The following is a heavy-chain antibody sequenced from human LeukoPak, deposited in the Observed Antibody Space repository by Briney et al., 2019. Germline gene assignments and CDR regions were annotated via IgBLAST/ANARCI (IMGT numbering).Heavy chain of an antibody. CDR1: GFTFDDYA. Sequence: GRSLRLSCAASGFTFDDYAMHWVRQAPGKGLEGVSGISWNSGSIDYADSVKGRFTISRDNAKNSLYLQMNSLRAEDTALYYCAKGRDYDILTGHDMDVWGQGTTVTVSS. CDR3: AKGRDYDILTGHDMDV. CDR2: ISWNSGSI. J-gene: IGHJ6*02. V-gene: IGHV3-9*01. D-gene: IGHD3-9*01.